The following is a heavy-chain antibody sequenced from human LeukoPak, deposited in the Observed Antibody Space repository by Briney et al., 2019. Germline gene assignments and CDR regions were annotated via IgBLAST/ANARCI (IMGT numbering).Heavy chain of an antibody. CDR2: IIPIFGIA. Sequence: KVSCKASGGTFSSYAISWVRQAPGQGLEWMGRIIPIFGIANYAQKFQGRVTITADESTSTAYMELSSLRSEDTAVYYCARDAHFYGDYTFDYWGQGTLVTVSS. CDR3: ARDAHFYGDYTFDY. D-gene: IGHD4-17*01. V-gene: IGHV1-69*15. J-gene: IGHJ4*02. CDR1: GGTFSSYA.